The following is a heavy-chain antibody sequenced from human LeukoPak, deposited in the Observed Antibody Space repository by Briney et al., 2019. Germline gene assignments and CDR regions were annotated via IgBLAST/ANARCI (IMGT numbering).Heavy chain of an antibody. CDR1: GGSFSGYY. D-gene: IGHD1-26*01. Sequence: KPSETLSLTCAVYGGSFSGYYWSWIRQPPGKGLEWIGEINHSGSTNYNPSLKSRVTISVDTSKNQFSLKLSSVTAADTAVYYCARGSGSSAEYFQHWGQGTLVTVSS. V-gene: IGHV4-34*01. CDR3: ARGSGSSAEYFQH. J-gene: IGHJ1*01. CDR2: INHSGST.